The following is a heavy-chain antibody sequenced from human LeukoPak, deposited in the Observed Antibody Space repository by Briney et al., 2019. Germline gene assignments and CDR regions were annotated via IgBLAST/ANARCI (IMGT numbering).Heavy chain of an antibody. CDR3: ARGLIVGAPDY. D-gene: IGHD1-26*01. J-gene: IGHJ4*02. Sequence: GGSLRLSCAASGFTFSGYAMSWVRQAPGKGLEWVSGISGSGGSTYYADSGKGRFTIPRDNSKNTLYLQMNSLRAEDTAVYYCARGLIVGAPDYWGQGTLVTVSS. CDR2: ISGSGGST. V-gene: IGHV3-23*01. CDR1: GFTFSGYA.